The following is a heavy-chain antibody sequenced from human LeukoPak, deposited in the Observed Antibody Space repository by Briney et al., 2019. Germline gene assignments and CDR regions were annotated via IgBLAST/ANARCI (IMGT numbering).Heavy chain of an antibody. CDR3: TGTGGGGGNL. CDR2: TQSRGST. CDR1: GGSITGYN. J-gene: IGHJ5*02. D-gene: IGHD3/OR15-3a*01. V-gene: IGHV4-4*08. Sequence: SETLSLTCSVSGGSITGYNWSWMRQPPGKGLEWIGYTQSRGSTNYNPSLKSRVTIFLDTSKRQFSLNLNSVPAAATPLYYCTGTGGGGGNLWGQGTLVTVSS.